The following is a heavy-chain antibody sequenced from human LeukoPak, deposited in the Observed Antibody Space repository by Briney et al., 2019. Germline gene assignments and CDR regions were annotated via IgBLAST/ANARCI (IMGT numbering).Heavy chain of an antibody. Sequence: LPGGSLRLSCAASGFTFSSYGMHWVRQAPGKGLEWVAFIRYDGSNKYYADSVKGRFTISRDNAKNSLYLQMNSLRAEDTAVYYCARGLPSSGLFDYMDVWGKGTTVTVSS. V-gene: IGHV3-30*02. CDR2: IRYDGSNK. D-gene: IGHD6-19*01. J-gene: IGHJ6*03. CDR1: GFTFSSYG. CDR3: ARGLPSSGLFDYMDV.